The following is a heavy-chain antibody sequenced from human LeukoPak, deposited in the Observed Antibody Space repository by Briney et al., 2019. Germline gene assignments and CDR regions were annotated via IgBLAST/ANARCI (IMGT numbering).Heavy chain of an antibody. D-gene: IGHD3-10*01. V-gene: IGHV1-69*05. CDR3: ARGIARGSGSHPYYYYYMDV. J-gene: IGHJ6*03. CDR1: GGTFSSYA. CDR2: IIPIFGTA. Sequence: ASVTVSCKASGGTFSSYAISWVRQAPGQGLEWMGGIIPIFGTANYAQKFQGRVTITTDESTSTAYMELSSLRSEDTAVYYCARGIARGSGSHPYYYYYMDVWGKGTTVTVSS.